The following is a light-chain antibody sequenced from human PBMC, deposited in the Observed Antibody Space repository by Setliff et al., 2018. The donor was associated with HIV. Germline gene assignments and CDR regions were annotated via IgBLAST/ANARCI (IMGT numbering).Light chain of an antibody. Sequence: QSALAQPASVSGSPGQSITISCTGTSSDVGGYNYVSWYQQYPGKAPKLMISEVRNRASGVSSRFSGSKSGNTASLTISGLQTEDEGDYYCSSYTGSSTLYVFGTGTRSPS. J-gene: IGLJ1*01. CDR1: SSDVGGYNY. CDR3: SSYTGSSTLYV. V-gene: IGLV2-14*01. CDR2: EVR.